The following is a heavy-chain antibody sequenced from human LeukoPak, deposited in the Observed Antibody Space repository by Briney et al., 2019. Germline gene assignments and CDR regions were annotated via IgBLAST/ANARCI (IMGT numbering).Heavy chain of an antibody. CDR1: GGTFSSYA. J-gene: IGHJ6*03. Sequence: SVKVSCKASGGTFSSYAISWVRQAPGQGLEWMGGIIPIFGTANYAQKFQGRVTITTDESTSTAYMELSSLRSEDTAVYYCASPGIAAADDDYYYMDVWGKGTTVTVSS. CDR3: ASPGIAAADDDYYYMDV. V-gene: IGHV1-69*05. D-gene: IGHD6-13*01. CDR2: IIPIFGTA.